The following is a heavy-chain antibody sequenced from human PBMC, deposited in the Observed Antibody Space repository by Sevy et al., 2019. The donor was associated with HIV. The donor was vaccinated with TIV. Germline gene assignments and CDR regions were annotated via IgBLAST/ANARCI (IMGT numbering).Heavy chain of an antibody. CDR1: GYSFTYSA. J-gene: IGHJ4*02. V-gene: IGHV1-3*01. Sequence: ASVKVSCKASGYSFTYSAMQWVRQAPGQGLEWMGWINAGNGNTKYSQKFKGRVTITRDTSARTAYLELSSLRPEDTAVYYCAKDAGGGSSYIDYWGQGTLVTVSS. CDR3: AKDAGGGSSYIDY. CDR2: INAGNGNT. D-gene: IGHD2-15*01.